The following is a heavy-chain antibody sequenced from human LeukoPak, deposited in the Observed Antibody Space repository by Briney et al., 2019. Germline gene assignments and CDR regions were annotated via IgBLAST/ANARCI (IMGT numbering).Heavy chain of an antibody. V-gene: IGHV3-30-3*01. CDR3: ARVPPYYYDSSGYPYFDY. CDR1: GFTFSSYA. Sequence: GRSLRLSCAASGFTFSSYAMHLGRQAPGKGLEWVAVISYDGSNKYYAYSVKGRFTISKDNSKDKLYLQMNSLSAEDTAVYYCARVPPYYYDSSGYPYFDYWGQGTLVTVSS. CDR2: ISYDGSNK. D-gene: IGHD3-22*01. J-gene: IGHJ4*02.